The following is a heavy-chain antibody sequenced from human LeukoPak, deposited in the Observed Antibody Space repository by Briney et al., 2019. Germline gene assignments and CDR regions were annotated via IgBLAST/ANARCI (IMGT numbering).Heavy chain of an antibody. V-gene: IGHV3-9*01. D-gene: IGHD6-13*01. CDR2: ISWNSGSI. J-gene: IGHJ3*02. CDR1: GLTFDDYA. CDR3: AKDIGVAAAAFDAFDI. Sequence: GGSLRLSCAASGLTFDDYAMHWVRQAPGKGLEWVSGISWNSGSIGYADSVKGRFTISRDNAKNSLYLQMNSLRAEDTALYYCAKDIGVAAAAFDAFDIWGQGTMVTVSS.